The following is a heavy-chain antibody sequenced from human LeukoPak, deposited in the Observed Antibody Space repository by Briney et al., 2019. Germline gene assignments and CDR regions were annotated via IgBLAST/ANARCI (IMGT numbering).Heavy chain of an antibody. CDR2: IYYSGST. Sequence: SETLSLTCTVSGGSISSYYWSWIRQPPGKGLEWIGYIYYSGSTNYNPSLKSRVTISVDTSKNQFSLKLSSVTAADTAVYYCARERVATLPLDYWGQGTLVTVSS. CDR3: ARERVATLPLDY. D-gene: IGHD5-12*01. J-gene: IGHJ4*02. V-gene: IGHV4-59*01. CDR1: GGSISSYY.